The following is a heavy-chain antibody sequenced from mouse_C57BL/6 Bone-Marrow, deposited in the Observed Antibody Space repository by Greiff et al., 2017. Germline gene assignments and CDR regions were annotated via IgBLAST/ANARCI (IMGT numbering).Heavy chain of an antibody. CDR3: ARGRLRRAFDY. V-gene: IGHV5-17*01. J-gene: IGHJ2*01. CDR2: ISSGSSTI. Sequence: EVKVVESGGGLVKPGGSLKLSCAASGFTFSDYGMHWVRQAPEQGLEWVAYISSGSSTIYYADTVKGRFTISRDNAKNTLFLQMTSLRSEDTAMYYCARGRLRRAFDYWGQGITLTVSS. CDR1: GFTFSDYG. D-gene: IGHD2-4*01.